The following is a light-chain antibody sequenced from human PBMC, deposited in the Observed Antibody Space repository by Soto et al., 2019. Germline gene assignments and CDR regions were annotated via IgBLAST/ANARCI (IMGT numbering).Light chain of an antibody. CDR1: QNISRS. Sequence: EIVMTQSPVTLSVSPGERATLSCRASQNISRSLAWYQQKPGQGPSLLIYGASTRATGTPARFSGSGSGTEFTLTISSLQSEDFAVYYCQQYIRWPLTFGGGTKVDIK. CDR3: QQYIRWPLT. CDR2: GAS. J-gene: IGKJ4*01. V-gene: IGKV3-15*01.